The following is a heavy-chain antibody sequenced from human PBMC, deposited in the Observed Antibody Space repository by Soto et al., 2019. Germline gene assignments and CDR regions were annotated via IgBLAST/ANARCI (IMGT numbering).Heavy chain of an antibody. V-gene: IGHV3-23*01. J-gene: IGHJ4*02. Sequence: QPGGSLRLSCAASGFTFSSYAMSWVRQAPGKGPEWVSGISGSGTSTYYADSVKGRFTISRDNSKNTLYLQMNSLRDEDTAVYYCAKTEQWLIAYFDYWGQGTLVTVSS. CDR2: ISGSGTST. CDR3: AKTEQWLIAYFDY. D-gene: IGHD6-19*01. CDR1: GFTFSSYA.